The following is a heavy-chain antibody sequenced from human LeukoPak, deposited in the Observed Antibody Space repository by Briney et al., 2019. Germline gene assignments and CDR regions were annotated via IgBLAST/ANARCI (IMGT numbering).Heavy chain of an antibody. CDR1: GFTVSSNY. J-gene: IGHJ4*02. V-gene: IGHV3-53*01. CDR3: AKDAPVNIVVVPAANS. CDR2: IYSGGNT. Sequence: QPGGSLRLSCAASGFTVSSNYMNWVRQAPGRGLEWVSVIYSGGNTYYADSVKGRFTISRDNSKNTLYLQMNSLRAEDTAVYYCAKDAPVNIVVVPAANSWGQGTLVTVSS. D-gene: IGHD2-2*01.